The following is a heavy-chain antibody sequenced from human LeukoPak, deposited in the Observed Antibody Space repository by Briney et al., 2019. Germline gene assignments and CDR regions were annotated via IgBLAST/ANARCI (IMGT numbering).Heavy chain of an antibody. CDR2: IYPSDSDT. Sequence: GESLKISCKGSGYSFTSYWIGWVRQMPGKGLEWMGIIYPSDSDTRYSPSFQGQVTISADKSISTAYLQWSSLKASDTAMYYCARQAVVVVPAAIESDAFDIWGQGTMVTVSS. J-gene: IGHJ3*02. V-gene: IGHV5-51*01. D-gene: IGHD2-2*02. CDR3: ARQAVVVVPAAIESDAFDI. CDR1: GYSFTSYW.